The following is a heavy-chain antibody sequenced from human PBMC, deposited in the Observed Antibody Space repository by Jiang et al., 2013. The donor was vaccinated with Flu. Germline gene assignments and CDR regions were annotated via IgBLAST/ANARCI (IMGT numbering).Heavy chain of an antibody. CDR2: INPNSGGT. CDR3: ARGLSIYGSGRTFDY. V-gene: IGHV1-2*02. Sequence: LEWMGWINPNSGGTNYAQKFQGRVTMTRDTSISTAYMELSRLRSDDTAVYYCARGLSIYGSGRTFDYWGQGTPGHRLL. D-gene: IGHD3-10*01. J-gene: IGHJ4*02.